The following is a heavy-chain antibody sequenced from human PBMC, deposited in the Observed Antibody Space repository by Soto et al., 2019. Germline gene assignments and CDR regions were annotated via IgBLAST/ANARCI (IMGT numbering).Heavy chain of an antibody. D-gene: IGHD3-16*02. J-gene: IGHJ4*02. V-gene: IGHV1-3*01. CDR3: ARDPSRRGNYRPFDY. Sequence: QVQLVQSGAEVKKPGAAVKVSCKASGDTFTNYAMHWVRQAPGQRLEWMGWINAGNGITKYSQKFQGRVTITRDTSASTAYMELSSLRSEDTAVYYCARDPSRRGNYRPFDYWGQGTLVTVSS. CDR1: GDTFTNYA. CDR2: INAGNGIT.